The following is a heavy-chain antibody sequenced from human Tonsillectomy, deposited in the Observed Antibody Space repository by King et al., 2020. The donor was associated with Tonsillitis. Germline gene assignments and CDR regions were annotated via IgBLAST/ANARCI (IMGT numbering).Heavy chain of an antibody. CDR3: AKDPYYGSGRPNWFDP. CDR1: GFTFSNYG. V-gene: IGHV3-30*18. CDR2: ISYDGSNR. D-gene: IGHD3-10*01. J-gene: IGHJ5*02. Sequence: QLVQSGGGVVQPGRPLRLSCAASGFTFSNYGMHWVRQAPGKGLEWVAVISYDGSNRYYADSVKGRFTISRDNSKNTLYLQMNSLRAEDTAVYYCAKDPYYGSGRPNWFDPWGQGTLVTVSS.